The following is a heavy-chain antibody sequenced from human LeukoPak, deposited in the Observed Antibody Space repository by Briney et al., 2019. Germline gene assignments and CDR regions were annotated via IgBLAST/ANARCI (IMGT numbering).Heavy chain of an antibody. D-gene: IGHD2-8*01. CDR1: GFSFSSFP. V-gene: IGHV3-48*03. Sequence: PGGSLRLSCAASGFSFSSFPINWVRQAPGKGLEWVSHISSSGNTEYYLDSVRGRFTMSRDNAKNLLFLEMHSLKAEDTAVYYCARGTVNAPFVVSLDYWGQGALVTVSS. CDR3: ARGTVNAPFVVSLDY. CDR2: ISSSGNTE. J-gene: IGHJ4*02.